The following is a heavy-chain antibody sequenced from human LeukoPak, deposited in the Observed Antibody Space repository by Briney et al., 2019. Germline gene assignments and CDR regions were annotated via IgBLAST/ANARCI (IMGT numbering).Heavy chain of an antibody. CDR3: AKDTPGSGSYRGWFDP. J-gene: IGHJ5*02. Sequence: GGSLRLSCAASGFTFSSYGMHWVRQAPGKGLEWVAVISYDGSNKYYADSVKGRFTISRDNSKNTLYLQMNSLRAEVTAVYYCAKDTPGSGSYRGWFDPWGQGTLVTVSS. CDR1: GFTFSSYG. D-gene: IGHD3-10*01. V-gene: IGHV3-30*18. CDR2: ISYDGSNK.